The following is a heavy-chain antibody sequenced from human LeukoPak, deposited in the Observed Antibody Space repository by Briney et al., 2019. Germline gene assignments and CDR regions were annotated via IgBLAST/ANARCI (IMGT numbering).Heavy chain of an antibody. CDR1: GYAFTGYY. Sequence: SVKVSCKASGYAFTGYYIHWVRQAPGQGLEWMGGIIPIFGTANYAQKFQGRVTITTDESTSTAYMELSSLRSEDTAVYYCARDGVAGPYWYFDLWGRGTLVTVSS. D-gene: IGHD6-19*01. CDR3: ARDGVAGPYWYFDL. V-gene: IGHV1-69*05. J-gene: IGHJ2*01. CDR2: IIPIFGTA.